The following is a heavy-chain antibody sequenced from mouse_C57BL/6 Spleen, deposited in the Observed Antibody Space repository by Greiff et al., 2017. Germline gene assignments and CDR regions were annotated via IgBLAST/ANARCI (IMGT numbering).Heavy chain of an antibody. Sequence: QVQLQQSGAELAKPGASVKLSCKASGYTFTSYWMHWVKQRPGQGLEWIGYINPSSGYTKYNQKFKDKATLTADKSSSTAYMQLSSLTYEDSAVXYCARDGSSFSYAMDYWGQGTSVTVSS. CDR3: ARDGSSFSYAMDY. V-gene: IGHV1-7*01. D-gene: IGHD1-1*01. CDR1: GYTFTSYW. J-gene: IGHJ4*01. CDR2: INPSSGYT.